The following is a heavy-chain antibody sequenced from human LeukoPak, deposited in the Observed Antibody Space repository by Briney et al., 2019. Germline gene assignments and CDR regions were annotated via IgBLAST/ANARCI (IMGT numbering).Heavy chain of an antibody. CDR3: ARSGLIFGVVTPYYYYGMDV. J-gene: IGHJ6*02. Sequence: SETLSLTCTVSGGSISSYYWSWIRQPPGKGLEWIGEINHSGSTNYNPSLKSRVTISVDTSKNQFSLKLSSVTAADTAVYYCARSGLIFGVVTPYYYYGMDVWGQGTTVTVSS. CDR2: INHSGST. V-gene: IGHV4-34*01. CDR1: GGSISSYY. D-gene: IGHD3-3*01.